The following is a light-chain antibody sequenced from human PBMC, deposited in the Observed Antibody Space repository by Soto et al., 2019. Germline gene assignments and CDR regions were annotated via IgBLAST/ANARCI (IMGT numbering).Light chain of an antibody. V-gene: IGKV1-5*01. CDR2: DAS. J-gene: IGKJ5*01. Sequence: DIQMTQSPSTLSATAGDRVTITCRASQSISSWLAWYQQKPGKAPKLLIYDASSLESGVPSRFSGSGSGTEFTLTISSLQPDDFATYYCQQYNSYSITFGQGTRLEI. CDR3: QQYNSYSIT. CDR1: QSISSW.